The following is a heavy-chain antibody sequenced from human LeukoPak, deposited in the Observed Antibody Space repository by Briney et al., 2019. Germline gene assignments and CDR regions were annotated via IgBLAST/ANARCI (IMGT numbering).Heavy chain of an antibody. CDR1: GGSISSYY. V-gene: IGHV4-59*12. CDR3: AAMYYRDYPYYYYGMDV. Sequence: SETLSLTCTVSGGSISSYYWSWIRQPPGKGLEWIGYIYYSGSTNYNPSLKSRVTISVDTSKSQFSLKLSSVTAADTAVYYCAAMYYRDYPYYYYGMDVWGQGTTVTVSS. CDR2: IYYSGST. D-gene: IGHD4-17*01. J-gene: IGHJ6*02.